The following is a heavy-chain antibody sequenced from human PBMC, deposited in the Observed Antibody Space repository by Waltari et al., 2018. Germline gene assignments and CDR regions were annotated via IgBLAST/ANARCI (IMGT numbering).Heavy chain of an antibody. Sequence: QVHLVQSGAEVKKPGASVKVSCKASGYTFTDYYIHWVRQAPGQGLECMGSINLNSGAANYAQGFQGRVTLTRYTSINTGYMELSRLRSDDTAVYYCAKVSKTTTGPGTWGQGTLITVSS. J-gene: IGHJ5*02. CDR2: INLNSGAA. D-gene: IGHD1-1*01. V-gene: IGHV1-2*02. CDR1: GYTFTDYY. CDR3: AKVSKTTTGPGT.